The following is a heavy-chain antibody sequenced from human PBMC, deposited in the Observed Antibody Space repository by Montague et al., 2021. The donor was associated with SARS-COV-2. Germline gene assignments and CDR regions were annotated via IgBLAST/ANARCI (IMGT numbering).Heavy chain of an antibody. J-gene: IGHJ6*02. D-gene: IGHD4-17*01. CDR1: GFSLSTSGMC. CDR2: IDWDDDK. V-gene: IGHV2-70*01. Sequence: PALVKPTQTLTLTCTFSGFSLSTSGMCVSWIRQPPGKALEWLALIDWDDDKYYSTSLKTRLTTSQDTSKNQVVLTMTNMDPVDTATYYCARMTTVTYPYYSSSGMDVWGQGTTVTVSS. CDR3: ARMTTVTYPYYSSSGMDV.